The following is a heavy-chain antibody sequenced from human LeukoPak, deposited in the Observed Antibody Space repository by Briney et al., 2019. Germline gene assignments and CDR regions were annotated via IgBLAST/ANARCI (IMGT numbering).Heavy chain of an antibody. Sequence: ASVKVSCKASGGTFSSYAISWVRQAPGQGLEWMGGIIPIFGTANYAQKFQGRVTITADKSTSTAYMELSSLRSEDTAVYYCATVGPSGYCSGGSCYYHRDFDYWGQGTLVTVSS. CDR1: GGTFSSYA. CDR3: ATVGPSGYCSGGSCYYHRDFDY. CDR2: IIPIFGTA. D-gene: IGHD2-15*01. J-gene: IGHJ4*02. V-gene: IGHV1-69*06.